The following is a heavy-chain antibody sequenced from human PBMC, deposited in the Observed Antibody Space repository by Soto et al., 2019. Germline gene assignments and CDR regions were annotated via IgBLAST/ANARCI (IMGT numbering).Heavy chain of an antibody. Sequence: SETLSLTCTVSGGSISSGGYYWSWIRQHPGKGLEWIGYIYYSGSTYYNPSLKSRVTISVDTSKNQFSLKLSSVTAADTAVYYCARGSGAAMPPGRYWGQGTLVTVSS. CDR1: GGSISSGGYY. V-gene: IGHV4-31*03. J-gene: IGHJ4*02. CDR3: ARGSGAAMPPGRY. D-gene: IGHD2-2*01. CDR2: IYYSGST.